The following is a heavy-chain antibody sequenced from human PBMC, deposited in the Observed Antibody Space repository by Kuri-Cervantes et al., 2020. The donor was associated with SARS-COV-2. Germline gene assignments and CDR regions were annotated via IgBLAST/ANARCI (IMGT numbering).Heavy chain of an antibody. CDR3: ARDVGAS. CDR1: GGSISSGGYS. V-gene: IGHV4-61*02. D-gene: IGHD1-26*01. J-gene: IGHJ4*02. Sequence: SETLSLTCAVSGGSISSGGYSWSWIRQPAGKGLEWIGRIYTSGSTNYNPSLKSRATMSVDTSKNQFSLKLSSVTAADTAVYYCARDVGASWGQGTLVTVSS. CDR2: IYTSGST.